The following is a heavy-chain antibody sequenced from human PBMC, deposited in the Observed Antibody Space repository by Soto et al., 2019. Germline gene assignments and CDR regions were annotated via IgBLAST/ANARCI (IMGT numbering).Heavy chain of an antibody. CDR1: GFTFSNYG. CDR2: IWFDGIDK. Sequence: PGGSLRLSCAASGFTFSNYGIHWVRQAPGKGLEWVAVIWFDGIDKYYADSVKGRFTISRDNSKNTIYLQMNSLRDEDTAVYYCARPTTGFLDVWGRGTAVTVSS. CDR3: ARPTTGFLDV. J-gene: IGHJ6*02. V-gene: IGHV3-33*01. D-gene: IGHD4-17*01.